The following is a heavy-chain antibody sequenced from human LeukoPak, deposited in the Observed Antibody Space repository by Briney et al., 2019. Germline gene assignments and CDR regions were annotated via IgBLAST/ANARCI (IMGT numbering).Heavy chain of an antibody. CDR2: ISGSGGST. Sequence: GGSLRLSCAASGFTFSSYGMSWVRQAPGKGLEWVSAISGSGGSTYYADSVKGRFTISRDNSKNTLYLQMNSLRAEDTAVYYCAKAATGGYGDYVTGYYYMDVWGKGTTVTISS. V-gene: IGHV3-23*01. CDR1: GFTFSSYG. J-gene: IGHJ6*03. D-gene: IGHD4-17*01. CDR3: AKAATGGYGDYVTGYYYMDV.